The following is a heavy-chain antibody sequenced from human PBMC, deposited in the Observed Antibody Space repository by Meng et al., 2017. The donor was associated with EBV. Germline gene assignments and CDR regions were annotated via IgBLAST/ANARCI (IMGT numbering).Heavy chain of an antibody. CDR1: GYTFTGYY. CDR2: INPNSGGT. V-gene: IGHV1-2*06. Sequence: VQLVQSGDEVKKPGASVKVPCKASGYTFTGYYMHWVRQAPGQGLEWMGRINPNSGGTNYAQKFRGRVTMTRDTSISTAYMELSRLRSDDTAVYYCARVGIAVAGTGDYWGQGTLVTVSS. CDR3: ARVGIAVAGTGDY. D-gene: IGHD6-19*01. J-gene: IGHJ4*02.